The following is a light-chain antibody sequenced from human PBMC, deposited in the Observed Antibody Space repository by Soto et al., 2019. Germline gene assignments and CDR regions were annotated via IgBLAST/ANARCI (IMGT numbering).Light chain of an antibody. CDR3: YSYAGRAV. J-gene: IGLJ2*01. V-gene: IGLV2-23*01. CDR2: EGS. Sequence: QSALTQPASVSGSPGQSITISCTGTSSDVGSYNLVSWYQQHPGKAPKLMIYEGSKRPSGVSNRFSGSKSGNTASLTISGLQAEDEADYYCYSYAGRAVFGGGTKLTVL. CDR1: SSDVGSYNL.